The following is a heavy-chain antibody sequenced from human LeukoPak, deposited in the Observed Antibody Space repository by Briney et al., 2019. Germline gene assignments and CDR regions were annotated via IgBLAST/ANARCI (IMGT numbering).Heavy chain of an antibody. Sequence: PSETLSLTCTVSGGSISSSSYYWGWIRQPPGKGLEWIGYIYYSGSTYYNPSLKSRVTISVDTSKNQFSLKLSSVTAADTAVYYCARSYCSSTSCSPYYYYYMDVWGKGTAVTVSS. V-gene: IGHV4-31*03. CDR1: GGSISSSSYY. CDR3: ARSYCSSTSCSPYYYYYMDV. D-gene: IGHD2-2*01. CDR2: IYYSGST. J-gene: IGHJ6*03.